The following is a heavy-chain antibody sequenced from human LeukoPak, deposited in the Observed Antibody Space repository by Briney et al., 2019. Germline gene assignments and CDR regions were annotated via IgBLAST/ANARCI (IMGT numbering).Heavy chain of an antibody. D-gene: IGHD6-13*01. Sequence: AGGSLRLSCSASGFTFADFAMGWVRQAPGKGLEWVSVIRSRSYGGTIEYAPSVKGRFIISRDDSRSVAYLQMNSLQTEDTAVYFCTRNQQLAFWGQGTLVTVSS. V-gene: IGHV3-49*04. CDR3: TRNQQLAF. J-gene: IGHJ4*02. CDR2: IRSRSYGGTI. CDR1: GFTFADFA.